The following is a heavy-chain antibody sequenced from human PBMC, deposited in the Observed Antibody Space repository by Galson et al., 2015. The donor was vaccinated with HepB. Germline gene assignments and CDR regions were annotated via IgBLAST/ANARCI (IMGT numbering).Heavy chain of an antibody. CDR1: GGSFSNYY. CDR2: INDSGST. V-gene: IGHV4-34*01. CDR3: ARLDYRRYYYYYMDV. Sequence: LSLTCAVYGGSFSNYYWNWVRQPPGKGLEWIGEINDSGSTNYNPSLKSRVIISVHTSKNQFSLKVRSVTAADTAVYYCARLDYRRYYYYYMDVWGQGTTVTVSS. J-gene: IGHJ6*03. D-gene: IGHD3/OR15-3a*01.